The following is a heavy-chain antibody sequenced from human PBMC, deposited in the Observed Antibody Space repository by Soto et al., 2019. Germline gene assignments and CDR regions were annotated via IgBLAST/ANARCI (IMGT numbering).Heavy chain of an antibody. CDR3: ANIPYSWNGADAFDI. CDR1: GFTLSSYG. J-gene: IGHJ3*02. Sequence: QVQLVESGGGVGQPGRSLRLSCAASGFTLSSYGMHWVRQAPGKGLEWVAVISYDGSNKYYADSVKGRFTISRDNSKNTLYLQMNSLRAEDTAVYYCANIPYSWNGADAFDIWGQGTLVTVSS. D-gene: IGHD1-1*01. CDR2: ISYDGSNK. V-gene: IGHV3-30*18.